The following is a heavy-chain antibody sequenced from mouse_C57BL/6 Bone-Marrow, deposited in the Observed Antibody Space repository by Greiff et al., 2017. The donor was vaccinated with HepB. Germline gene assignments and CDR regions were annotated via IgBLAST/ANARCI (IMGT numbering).Heavy chain of an antibody. J-gene: IGHJ3*01. CDR3: ARVPYYDHGGFDY. Sequence: EVNVVESGGGLVQPGGSLKLSCAASGFTFSDYGMAWVRQAPRKGPEWVAFISNLAYSIYYADTVTGRFTISRENAKNTLYLEMSSLRSEDTAMYYWARVPYYDHGGFDYWGQGTLVTVSA. CDR2: ISNLAYSI. D-gene: IGHD2-10*01. CDR1: GFTFSDYG. V-gene: IGHV5-15*01.